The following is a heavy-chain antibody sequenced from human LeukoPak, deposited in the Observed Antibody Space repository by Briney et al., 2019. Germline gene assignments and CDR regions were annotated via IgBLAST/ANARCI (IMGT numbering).Heavy chain of an antibody. CDR2: IKQDGSEK. Sequence: PGGSLRLSCAASGFTFSSYWMSWVRQAPGKGLEWVANIKQDGSEKNYVDSVKGRFTISRDNAKNSLYLQMHSLRAEDTAVYYCARDRGGLTTVVTSGLAFDIWGQGTMVTVSS. V-gene: IGHV3-7*01. CDR3: ARDRGGLTTVVTSGLAFDI. J-gene: IGHJ3*02. CDR1: GFTFSSYW. D-gene: IGHD4-23*01.